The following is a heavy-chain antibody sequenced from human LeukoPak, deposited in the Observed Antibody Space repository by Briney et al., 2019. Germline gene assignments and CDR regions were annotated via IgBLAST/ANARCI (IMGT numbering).Heavy chain of an antibody. D-gene: IGHD3-22*01. J-gene: IGHJ4*02. CDR2: IYSGGST. CDR1: GFTVSSNY. V-gene: IGHV3-66*01. CDR3: ARGHDYDSSVAY. Sequence: GGSLRLSCAASGFTVSSNYMSWVRQAPGKGLEWVSVIYSGGSTYYADSVKGRFTISRDNSKNTADLQMNSLRAEDTAVYYCARGHDYDSSVAYWGQGTLGTVSS.